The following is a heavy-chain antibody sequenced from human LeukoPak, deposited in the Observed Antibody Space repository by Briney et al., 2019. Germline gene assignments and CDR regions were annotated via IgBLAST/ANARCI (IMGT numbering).Heavy chain of an antibody. CDR1: GFTFSNYA. V-gene: IGHV3-23*01. D-gene: IGHD4-17*01. Sequence: GGSLRLSCAASGFTFSNYAMSWVRQAPGRGLEWVSTVIITGVSTYYADSLKGRSTISRDNSKNTLYLQMNSLRAEDTAVYYCARNMTSVTTGGDAFDLWGQGTMVTVSS. CDR2: VIITGVST. CDR3: ARNMTSVTTGGDAFDL. J-gene: IGHJ3*01.